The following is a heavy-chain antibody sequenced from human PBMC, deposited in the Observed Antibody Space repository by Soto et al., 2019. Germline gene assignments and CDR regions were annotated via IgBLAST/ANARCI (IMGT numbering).Heavy chain of an antibody. V-gene: IGHV3-33*01. J-gene: IGHJ4*02. Sequence: GGSLRLSCAASGFTFSSYGMHWVRQAPGKGLEWVAVIWYDGSNTDYADSVKGRFSISRDNAKNTVYLQMNSLRADDTALYYCARGAKGKWLVDFWGPGTLVNVSS. D-gene: IGHD6-19*01. CDR2: IWYDGSNT. CDR3: ARGAKGKWLVDF. CDR1: GFTFSSYG.